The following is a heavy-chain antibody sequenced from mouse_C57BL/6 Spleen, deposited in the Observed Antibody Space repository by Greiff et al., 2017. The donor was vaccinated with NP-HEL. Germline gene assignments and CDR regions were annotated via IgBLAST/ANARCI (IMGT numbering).Heavy chain of an antibody. Sequence: VQLQQSGAELVKPGASVKISCKASGYAFSSYWMNWVKQRTGKGLEWIGQIYPGDGDTNYNGKFKGKATLTADKSSSTAYMQLSSLTSEDSAVYFCAREATYSNYFYWYFDVWGTGTTVTVSS. CDR1: GYAFSSYW. CDR3: AREATYSNYFYWYFDV. V-gene: IGHV1-80*01. J-gene: IGHJ1*03. CDR2: IYPGDGDT. D-gene: IGHD2-5*01.